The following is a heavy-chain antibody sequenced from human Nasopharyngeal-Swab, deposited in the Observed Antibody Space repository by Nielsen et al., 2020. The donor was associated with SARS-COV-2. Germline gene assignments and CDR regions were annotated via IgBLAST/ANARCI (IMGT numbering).Heavy chain of an antibody. CDR2: ISSSSSYI. Sequence: GGSLRLSCAASGFTFSSYSMNWVRQAPGKGLEWVSSISSSSSYIYYADSVKGRFTISRDNAKNSLYLQMNSLRAEDTAVYYCTTEEWELLFLSYYFDYWGQGTLVTVSS. J-gene: IGHJ4*02. CDR1: GFTFSSYS. D-gene: IGHD1-26*01. CDR3: TTEEWELLFLSYYFDY. V-gene: IGHV3-21*01.